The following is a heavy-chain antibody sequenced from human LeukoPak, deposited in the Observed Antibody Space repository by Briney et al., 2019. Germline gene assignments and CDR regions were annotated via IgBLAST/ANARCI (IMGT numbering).Heavy chain of an antibody. CDR3: ARSPIAAADWFDP. J-gene: IGHJ5*02. CDR1: GYTFITYA. CDR2: INAGNGNT. Sequence: ASVKVSCKASGYTFITYAMHWVRQAPGQRLEWMGWINAGNGNTKYSQKFQGRVTFTRDTSASTAYMELSSLRSKDTAVYYCARSPIAAADWFDPWGQGTLVTVSS. D-gene: IGHD6-13*01. V-gene: IGHV1-3*01.